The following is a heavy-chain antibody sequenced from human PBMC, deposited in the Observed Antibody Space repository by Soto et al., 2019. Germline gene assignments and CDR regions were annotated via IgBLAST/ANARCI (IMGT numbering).Heavy chain of an antibody. CDR2: ISGSGFKK. J-gene: IGHJ5*02. CDR1: GFIFENFG. Sequence: GGSLILSCAASGFIFENFGMSWVRQAPGKGLEWISSISGSGFKKYYADSVKGRFTISRDNSKSTVYLELNNLSAEDTAVYHCAKNQGVELVPLATVDWFDPWGQGSAVTVSS. V-gene: IGHV3-23*01. CDR3: AKNQGVELVPLATVDWFDP. D-gene: IGHD1-26*01.